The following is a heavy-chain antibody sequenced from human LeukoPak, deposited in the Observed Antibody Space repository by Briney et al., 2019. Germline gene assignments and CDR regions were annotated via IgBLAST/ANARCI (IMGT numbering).Heavy chain of an antibody. CDR3: AKDREMYFYDSSGYRDAFHI. CDR1: GFTFNTYA. D-gene: IGHD3-22*01. CDR2: ISGTGGGT. J-gene: IGHJ3*02. Sequence: GGSLRPSCAASGFTFNTYAMSWVRQAPGKGLEWVSSISGTGGGTYYADSVKGRFTISRDNSHKTLYLQMNSLRAEDTAVYYCAKDREMYFYDSSGYRDAFHIWGQGTKVTVSS. V-gene: IGHV3-23*01.